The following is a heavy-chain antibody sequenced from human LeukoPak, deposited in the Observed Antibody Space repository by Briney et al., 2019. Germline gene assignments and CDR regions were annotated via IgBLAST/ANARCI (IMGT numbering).Heavy chain of an antibody. CDR3: AELGITMIGGV. CDR2: ISISSSYI. V-gene: IGHV3-21*01. CDR1: GFTFSRYS. D-gene: IGHD3-10*02. J-gene: IGHJ6*04. Sequence: PGGSLRLSCAAPGFTFSRYSMNWVRQAPGKGLEWVSSISISSSYIYYADSVRGRFTMSRDNAKNSLYLQMNSLRAEDTAVYYCAELGITMIGGVWGKGTTVTISS.